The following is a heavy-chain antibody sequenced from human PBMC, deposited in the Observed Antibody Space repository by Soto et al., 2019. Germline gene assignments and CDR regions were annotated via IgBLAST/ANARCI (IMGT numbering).Heavy chain of an antibody. V-gene: IGHV4-59*01. CDR3: ARVRHYYDTSGYLAD. Sequence: QVQLQESGPGMVKPSETLSLTCTVSGGSISSYYWSWIRQPPGKGLEWIGYIYYSGSTNYNPSLKSRVTISVDTSKNQLSLKLSSVTAADTAVYYCARVRHYYDTSGYLADWGQGTLVTVSS. CDR2: IYYSGST. J-gene: IGHJ4*02. D-gene: IGHD3-22*01. CDR1: GGSISSYY.